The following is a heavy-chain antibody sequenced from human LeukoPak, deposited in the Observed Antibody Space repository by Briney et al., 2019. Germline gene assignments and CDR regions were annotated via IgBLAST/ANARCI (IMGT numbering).Heavy chain of an antibody. CDR2: IIPILGIA. D-gene: IGHD3-3*01. J-gene: IGHJ4*02. CDR1: GYTFTSYD. V-gene: IGHV1-69*04. CDR3: ARDLRLWSGYGPVDY. Sequence: SVKVSCKASGYTFTSYDISWVRQAPGQGLEWMGRIIPILGIANYAQKFQGRVTITADKSTSTAYMELSSLRSEDTAVYYCARDLRLWSGYGPVDYWGQGTLVTVSP.